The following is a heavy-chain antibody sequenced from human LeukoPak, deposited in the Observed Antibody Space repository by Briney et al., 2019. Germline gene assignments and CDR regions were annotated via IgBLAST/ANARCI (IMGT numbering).Heavy chain of an antibody. CDR1: GYTFTSFY. Sequence: ASVQVSCKTSGYTFTSFYIHWVRQAPGQGLEWMGKINPSGGSTSYAQKFQGRVTMTRDPSTSTVYMDLSGLTSEDTAVYYCARTMVDGGTNYWGQGTLVTVSS. D-gene: IGHD2-15*01. CDR2: INPSGGST. V-gene: IGHV1-46*01. J-gene: IGHJ4*02. CDR3: ARTMVDGGTNY.